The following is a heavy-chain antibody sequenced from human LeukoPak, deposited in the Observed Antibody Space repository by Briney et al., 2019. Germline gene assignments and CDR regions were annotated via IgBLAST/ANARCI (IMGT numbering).Heavy chain of an antibody. V-gene: IGHV3-33*01. Sequence: GGSLRLSCAASGFTFSSYGLHWVRQAPGKGLEWVAVIWYDGSNKYYADSVKGRFTLSRDNSKNTLYLQMNSLRAEDTAVYYCARIYGSGSSKSDNFDYWGQGTLVTVSS. D-gene: IGHD3-10*01. CDR2: IWYDGSNK. CDR1: GFTFSSYG. CDR3: ARIYGSGSSKSDNFDY. J-gene: IGHJ4*02.